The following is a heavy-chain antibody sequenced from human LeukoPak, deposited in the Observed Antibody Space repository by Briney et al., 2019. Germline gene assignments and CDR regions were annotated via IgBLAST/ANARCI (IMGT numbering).Heavy chain of an antibody. CDR1: GGSISSSSYY. CDR2: IYYSGST. CDR3: ARRVAEDAFDI. J-gene: IGHJ3*02. Sequence: ETLSLTCTVSGGSISSSSYYWGWIRQPPGKGLEWIGYIYYSGSTNYNPSLKSRVTISVDTSKNQFSLKLSSVTAADTAVYYCARRVAEDAFDIWGQGTMVTVSS. D-gene: IGHD2-15*01. V-gene: IGHV4-61*05.